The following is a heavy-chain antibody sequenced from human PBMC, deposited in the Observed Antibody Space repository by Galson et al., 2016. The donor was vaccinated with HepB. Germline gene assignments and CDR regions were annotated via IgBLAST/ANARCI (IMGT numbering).Heavy chain of an antibody. CDR3: ARAYQYTLDY. CDR1: GLTFSRFW. CDR2: INQDGSEE. V-gene: IGHV3-7*04. Sequence: SLRLSCAASGLTFSRFWMTWVRQAPGKGLEWVANINQDGSEEHYLDSVRGRFTISRDNAKNSLYLQMNSLRAEDTAVYFCARAYQYTLDYWGQGTLVTVSS. D-gene: IGHD1-1*01. J-gene: IGHJ4*02.